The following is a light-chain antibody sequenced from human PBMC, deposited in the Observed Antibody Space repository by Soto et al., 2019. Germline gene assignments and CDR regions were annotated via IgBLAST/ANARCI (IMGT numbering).Light chain of an antibody. CDR2: GAS. CDR1: QSVSSSY. J-gene: IGKJ1*01. CDR3: QHFGISPWT. Sequence: EIVLTQSPGTLSLSPGERATLSCRASQSVSSSYLAWYQQKPGQAPRLLIYGASSRATGIPDRFSGSGSGTDFTLTISRLEPEDFAVYYCQHFGISPWTFGQGTKVEI. V-gene: IGKV3-20*01.